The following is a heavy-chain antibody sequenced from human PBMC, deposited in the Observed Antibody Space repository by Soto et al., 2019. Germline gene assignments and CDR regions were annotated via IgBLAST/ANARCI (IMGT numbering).Heavy chain of an antibody. Sequence: QVQLVQSGAEVKKPGSSVKVSCKASGGTFSSYAISWVRQAPGQGLEWMGGIIPIFGTANYAQKFQGRVTITAYKSTSTAYMELSSLISEDTPVYYCAREGAMYSSGWYFDYWGQGTLVTVSS. V-gene: IGHV1-69*06. CDR2: IIPIFGTA. J-gene: IGHJ4*02. CDR1: GGTFSSYA. CDR3: AREGAMYSSGWYFDY. D-gene: IGHD6-19*01.